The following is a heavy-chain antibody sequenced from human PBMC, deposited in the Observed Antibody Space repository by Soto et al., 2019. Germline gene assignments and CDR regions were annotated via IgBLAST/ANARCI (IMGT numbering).Heavy chain of an antibody. CDR3: AREVTSNFDY. CDR1: GGSISSYY. D-gene: IGHD2-21*02. V-gene: IGHV4-59*01. Sequence: PSETLSLTCTFSGGSISSYYWSWIRQPPGKGLEWIGYIYYSGSTNYNPSLKSRVTISVDTSKNQFSLKLSSVTAADTAVYYCAREVTSNFDYWGQGTLVTVSS. CDR2: IYYSGST. J-gene: IGHJ4*02.